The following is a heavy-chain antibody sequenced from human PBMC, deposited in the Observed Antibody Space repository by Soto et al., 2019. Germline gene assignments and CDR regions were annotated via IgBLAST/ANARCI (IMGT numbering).Heavy chain of an antibody. J-gene: IGHJ5*02. CDR3: ARRHFGLGWFDP. Sequence: QLQLQESGPGLVKPSETLSLTCTVSGGSISSSSYYWGWIRQPPGKGLEWIGSIYYSGSTYYNPSLKSRVTISVDTSKNQFSLKLSSVTAADTAVYYCARRHFGLGWFDPWGQGTLVTVSS. D-gene: IGHD3-16*01. CDR2: IYYSGST. V-gene: IGHV4-39*01. CDR1: GGSISSSSYY.